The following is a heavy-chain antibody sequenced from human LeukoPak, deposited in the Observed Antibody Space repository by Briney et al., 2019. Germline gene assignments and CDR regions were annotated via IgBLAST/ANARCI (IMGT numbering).Heavy chain of an antibody. V-gene: IGHV3-21*01. CDR1: GFTFSSYY. Sequence: GGSLRLSCAASGFTFSSYYMSWVRQAPGKGLEWVSSISSSSNTIYYADSVKGRFTISRDNAKNSLSLQMNSLRAEDTAVYYCARQFGSSYSYWGQGTLVTVSS. CDR2: ISSSSNTI. J-gene: IGHJ4*02. CDR3: ARQFGSSYSY. D-gene: IGHD2-15*01.